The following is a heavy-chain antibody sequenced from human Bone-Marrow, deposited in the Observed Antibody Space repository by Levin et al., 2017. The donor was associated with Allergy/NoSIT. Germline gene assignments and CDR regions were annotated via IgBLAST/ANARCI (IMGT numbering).Heavy chain of an antibody. J-gene: IGHJ5*02. V-gene: IGHV3-30*18. CDR1: GFTFSSYG. D-gene: IGHD3-16*01. CDR2: ISYDGSNK. Sequence: GGSLRLSCAASGFTFSSYGMHWVRQAPGKGLEWVAVISYDGSNKYYADSVKGRFTISRDNSKNTLYLQMNSLRAEDTAVYYCAKEGEFDPWGQGTLVTVSS. CDR3: AKEGEFDP.